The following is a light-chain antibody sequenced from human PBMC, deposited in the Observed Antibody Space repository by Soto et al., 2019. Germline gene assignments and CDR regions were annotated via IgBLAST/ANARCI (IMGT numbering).Light chain of an antibody. Sequence: QSVLTQPASVSGSPGQSITIACTGTSSDVGSYNRVSWYQQAPGTAPKLMIYEVSNRPSGVSNRFSGSKSGNTASLTISGLQAEDEADYYCSSYTSSSTYVFGTGTKVTVL. CDR3: SSYTSSSTYV. CDR2: EVS. CDR1: SSDVGSYNR. J-gene: IGLJ1*01. V-gene: IGLV2-14*01.